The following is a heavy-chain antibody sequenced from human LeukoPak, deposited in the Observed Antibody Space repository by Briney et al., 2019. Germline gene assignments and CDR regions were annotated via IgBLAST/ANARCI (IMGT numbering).Heavy chain of an antibody. CDR3: ATAGRRLFGVLIPLSFDY. D-gene: IGHD3-3*01. Sequence: ASVKVSCKASGYTFTNYYIHWVRQAPGQGLEWMGMIIPSDGFTTYAQKFQGGLTMTRDMSTSTVYMELSSLRSEDTALYYCATAGRRLFGVLIPLSFDYWGQGTLVTVSS. J-gene: IGHJ4*02. CDR2: IIPSDGFT. V-gene: IGHV1-46*01. CDR1: GYTFTNYY.